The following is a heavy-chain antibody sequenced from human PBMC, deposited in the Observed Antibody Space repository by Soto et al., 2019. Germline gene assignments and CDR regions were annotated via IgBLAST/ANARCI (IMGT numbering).Heavy chain of an antibody. J-gene: IGHJ6*02. CDR3: ARDCRYCSGGSCYCYYGMDV. V-gene: IGHV1-69*13. D-gene: IGHD2-15*01. Sequence: SVKVSCKASGGTFSSYAISWVRQAPGQGLEWMGGIIPIFGTANYAQKFQGRVTITADESTSTAYMELSSLRSEDTAVYYCARDCRYCSGGSCYCYYGMDVWGQGTTVTVSS. CDR1: GGTFSSYA. CDR2: IIPIFGTA.